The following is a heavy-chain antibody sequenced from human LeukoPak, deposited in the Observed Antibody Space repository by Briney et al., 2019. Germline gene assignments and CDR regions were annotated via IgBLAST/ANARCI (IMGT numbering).Heavy chain of an antibody. CDR1: GGSINSGDYY. V-gene: IGHV4-30-4*08. Sequence: SQTLSLTCTASGGSINSGDYYWSWIRQPPGKGLEWIGYIYYTGSTYYNPSLKSRVTISVDMSKNQFSLRLSSVTAADTAVYYCVRDGRGTRGSGFDIWGQGTMVTVSS. J-gene: IGHJ3*02. CDR2: IYYTGST. CDR3: VRDGRGTRGSGFDI. D-gene: IGHD1-26*01.